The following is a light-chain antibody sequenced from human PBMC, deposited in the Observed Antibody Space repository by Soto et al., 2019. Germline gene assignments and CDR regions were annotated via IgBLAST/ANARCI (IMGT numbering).Light chain of an antibody. CDR3: QQYSSAPLT. Sequence: EIVLTQSPGTLSLSPGERATLSCRASQSVYNNYIAWYQQKPGQAPRLLIYGASNRATGIPDRFSGSGSGTDFTLTISRLEPEDFAVYYCQQYSSAPLTFGQGTKVDI. CDR2: GAS. V-gene: IGKV3-20*01. J-gene: IGKJ1*01. CDR1: QSVYNNY.